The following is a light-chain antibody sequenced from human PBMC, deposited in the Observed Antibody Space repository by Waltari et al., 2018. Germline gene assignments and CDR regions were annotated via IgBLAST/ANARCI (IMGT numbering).Light chain of an antibody. CDR1: SSNIGSMS. J-gene: IGLJ2*01. CDR2: RDY. V-gene: IGLV1-44*01. Sequence: SVLPQPRSASGDPGQRVPLSCSGSSSNIGSMSLSWYQQLPGTAPKLLIYRDYQRPSGVPDRFSGSKSGTSASLAISWLQSEDEADYYCAAWDDSLNAVIFGGGTKLTVL. CDR3: AAWDDSLNAVI.